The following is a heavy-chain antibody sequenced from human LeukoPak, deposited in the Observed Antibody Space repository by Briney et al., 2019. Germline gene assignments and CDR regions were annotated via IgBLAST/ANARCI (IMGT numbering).Heavy chain of an antibody. J-gene: IGHJ4*02. CDR3: AKGWSGYLFDY. D-gene: IGHD3-3*01. V-gene: IGHV3-23*01. CDR2: ISGSGGST. CDR1: GFTFSSYA. Sequence: TGGSLRLSCAASGFTFSSYAMSWVRQAPWKGLEWVSAISGSGGSTYYADSVKGRFTISRDNSKNALYLQMNSQRAEDTAVYYCAKGWSGYLFDYWGQGTLVTVSS.